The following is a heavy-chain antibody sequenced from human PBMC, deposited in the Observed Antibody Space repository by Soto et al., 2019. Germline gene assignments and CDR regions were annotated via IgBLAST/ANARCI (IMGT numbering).Heavy chain of an antibody. CDR1: GFTFSSYS. CDR3: AREAGTRHLPLNWFDP. CDR2: ISSSSSTI. V-gene: IGHV3-48*02. Sequence: GGSLRLSCAASGFTFSSYSMNWVRQAPGKGLEWVSYISSSSSTIYYADSVKGRFTISRDNAKNSLYLQMNSLRDEDTAVYYCAREAGTRHLPLNWFDPWGQGTLVTVSS. D-gene: IGHD6-19*01. J-gene: IGHJ5*02.